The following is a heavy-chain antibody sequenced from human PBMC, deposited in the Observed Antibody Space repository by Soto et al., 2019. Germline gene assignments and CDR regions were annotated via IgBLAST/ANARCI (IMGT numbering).Heavy chain of an antibody. V-gene: IGHV3-21*06. J-gene: IGHJ4*02. Sequence: GGSLRLSCAASGFTFTRYGMNWVRQAPGKGLEWVSSISSTTNYIYYGDSMKGRFTISRDNAKNSLYLEMNSLRAEDTAVYYCARESEDLTSNFDYWGQGTLVTVSS. CDR2: ISSTTNYI. CDR3: ARESEDLTSNFDY. CDR1: GFTFTRYG.